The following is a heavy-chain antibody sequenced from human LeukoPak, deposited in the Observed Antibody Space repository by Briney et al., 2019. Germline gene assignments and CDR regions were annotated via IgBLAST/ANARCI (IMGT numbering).Heavy chain of an antibody. D-gene: IGHD3-9*01. CDR1: GYTFTGYY. CDR3: GRSYLGGVRISDILTGYGWFNP. J-gene: IGHJ5*01. CDR2: INPNSGGT. Sequence: ASVKVSCKASGYTFTGYYMHWVRQAPGQGLEWMGWINPNSGGTNYAQKFQGRVTMTRDTSISTAYMELSRLRSDDTAVYYCGRSYLGGVRISDILTGYGWFNPWGQGTPVTVSS. V-gene: IGHV1-2*02.